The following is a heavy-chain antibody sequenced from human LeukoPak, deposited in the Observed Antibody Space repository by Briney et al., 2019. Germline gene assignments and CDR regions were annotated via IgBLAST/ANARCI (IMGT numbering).Heavy chain of an antibody. D-gene: IGHD5-24*01. CDR2: IIPNSGGT. V-gene: IGHV1-2*02. J-gene: IGHJ4*02. CDR1: GYTFSDYY. CDR3: ARGRDGYNYGYFDY. Sequence: GASVKVSCKASGYTFSDYYMHWVRQAPGQGLEWMGWIIPNSGGTNYAQKFQGRVTMTRDTSISTAYMELSRLRSDDTAVYYCARGRDGYNYGYFDYWGQGTLVTVSS.